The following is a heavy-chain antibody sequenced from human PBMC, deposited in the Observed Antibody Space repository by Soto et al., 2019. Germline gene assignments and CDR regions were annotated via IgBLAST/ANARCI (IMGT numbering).Heavy chain of an antibody. CDR3: ARDLLTRIPWGSATTQYSYSGMGV. J-gene: IGHJ6*02. CDR2: GTPYNGTT. D-gene: IGHD3-9*01. V-gene: IGHV1-18*01. Sequence: QSQLVQAGPELKTPGASVKVSCKASGYTFISYAISWVRQAPGQGPECMGRGTPYNGTTNYAQKFQGRVTMTTDTSTNTAYLDLTCLRSDDTAVYFCARDLLTRIPWGSATTQYSYSGMGVWCQGTTVSVSS. CDR1: GYTFISYA.